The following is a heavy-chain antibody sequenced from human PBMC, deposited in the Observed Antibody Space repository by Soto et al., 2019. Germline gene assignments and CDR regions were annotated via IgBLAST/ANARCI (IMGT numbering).Heavy chain of an antibody. D-gene: IGHD5-12*01. CDR2: ISGSGGST. V-gene: IGHV3-23*01. J-gene: IGHJ4*02. CDR3: AKYMEYSGYVSDY. Sequence: PGESLKISCAASGFTFSSYAMSWVRQAPGKGLEWVSAISGSGGSTYYADSVKGRFTISRDNSKNTLYLQMNSLRAEDTAVYYCAKYMEYSGYVSDYWGQGTLVTVSS. CDR1: GFTFSSYA.